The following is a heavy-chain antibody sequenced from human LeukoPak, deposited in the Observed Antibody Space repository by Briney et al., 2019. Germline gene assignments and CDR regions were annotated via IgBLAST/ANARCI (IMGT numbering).Heavy chain of an antibody. J-gene: IGHJ4*02. CDR1: GFTFSSYA. Sequence: GGSLRLSCAASGFTFSSYALSWVRQAPGKGLEWVSGITDSGTGTYYADSVKGRFTISRDNSKNTLYLQMNSLRAEDTAVYYCHTYYDFWSGYDFDYWGQGTLVTVSA. CDR2: ITDSGTGT. D-gene: IGHD3-3*01. V-gene: IGHV3-23*01. CDR3: HTYYDFWSGYDFDY.